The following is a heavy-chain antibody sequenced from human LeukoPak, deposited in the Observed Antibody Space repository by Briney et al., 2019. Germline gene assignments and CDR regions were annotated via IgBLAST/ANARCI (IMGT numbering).Heavy chain of an antibody. J-gene: IGHJ4*02. CDR3: AREEEYYDFWSGYSN. CDR1: GFTFSSYW. D-gene: IGHD3-3*01. CDR2: IKQDGSEK. Sequence: GGSLRLSCAASGFTFSSYWMGWVRQAPGRGLEWVANIKQDGSEKYYVDSVKGRFTISRDNAKNSLYLQMNSLRAEDTAVYYCAREEEYYDFWSGYSNWGQGTLVTVSS. V-gene: IGHV3-7*01.